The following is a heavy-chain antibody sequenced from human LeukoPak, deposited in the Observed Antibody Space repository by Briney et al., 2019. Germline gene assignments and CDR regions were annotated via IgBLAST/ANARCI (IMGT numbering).Heavy chain of an antibody. Sequence: PGGSLRLSCAASVFTFSSYEMNWVRQVPGKGLEWVSYISSSGGTINYAESVKGRFTISRDNAKNSLYLQMTSLRAEDTAVYYCAKDSSGWVYFEYWGQGTLVTVSS. V-gene: IGHV3-48*03. CDR3: AKDSSGWVYFEY. CDR1: VFTFSSYE. J-gene: IGHJ4*02. D-gene: IGHD6-19*01. CDR2: ISSSGGTI.